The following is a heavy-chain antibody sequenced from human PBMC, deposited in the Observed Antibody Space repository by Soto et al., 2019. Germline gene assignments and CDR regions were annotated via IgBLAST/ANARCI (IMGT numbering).Heavy chain of an antibody. J-gene: IGHJ4*02. D-gene: IGHD5-18*01. Sequence: SETLSLTCTVSGASISSRHYYWGWIRQPPGRGLEWIGEINHSGSTNYNPSLKSRVTISGDTSKNQFSLKLSSVTAADTAVYYCARDRDTAMAFFDYWGQGTLVTVSS. CDR1: GASISSRHYY. CDR3: ARDRDTAMAFFDY. V-gene: IGHV4-39*07. CDR2: INHSGST.